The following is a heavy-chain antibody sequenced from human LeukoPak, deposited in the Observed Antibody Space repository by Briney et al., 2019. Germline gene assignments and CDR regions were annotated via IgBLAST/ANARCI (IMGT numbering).Heavy chain of an antibody. CDR2: ISSSGSTI. Sequence: QSGGSLRLSCAASGFTFSSYEMNWVRQAPREGVERVSYISSSGSTIYYADSVKGRFTISRDNAKNSLYLQMNSLRAEDTAAYYCARGRADYYDSSTRGYWGQGTLVTVSS. V-gene: IGHV3-48*03. D-gene: IGHD3-22*01. CDR1: GFTFSSYE. CDR3: ARGRADYYDSSTRGY. J-gene: IGHJ4*02.